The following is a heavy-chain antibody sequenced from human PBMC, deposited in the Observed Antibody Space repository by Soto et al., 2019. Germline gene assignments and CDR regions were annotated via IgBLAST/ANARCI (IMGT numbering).Heavy chain of an antibody. Sequence: PGESLKISCKGSGYSFTSYGIGWVRQMPGKGLEWMGIIYPGDSDTRYSPSFQGQVTISADKSISTAYLQWSSLKASDTAMYYCARHESVAGTFPHFDYWGQGTLVTVSS. J-gene: IGHJ4*02. V-gene: IGHV5-51*01. CDR1: GYSFTSYG. D-gene: IGHD6-19*01. CDR3: ARHESVAGTFPHFDY. CDR2: IYPGDSDT.